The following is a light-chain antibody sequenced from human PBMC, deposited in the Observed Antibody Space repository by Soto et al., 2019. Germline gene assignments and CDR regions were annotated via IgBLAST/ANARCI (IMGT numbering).Light chain of an antibody. Sequence: ELVLLKSPATLPLSPGESSTLSCRGSQSIRTSLAWYQQNPGQAPTLVIFDASNRANGVPARFGGSGSGTDFTLTIKSLEPEDLAVYYCQKSNVWPPITVGQGTRLEIK. V-gene: IGKV3-11*01. CDR3: QKSNVWPPIT. CDR1: QSIRTS. J-gene: IGKJ5*01. CDR2: DAS.